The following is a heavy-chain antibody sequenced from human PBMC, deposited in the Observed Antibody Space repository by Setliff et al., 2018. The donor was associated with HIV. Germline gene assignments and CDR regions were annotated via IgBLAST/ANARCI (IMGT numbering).Heavy chain of an antibody. D-gene: IGHD2-21*02. Sequence: SETLSLTCTVSGGSISNYYWSWLRQPPGKGLEWIGYIYYSGSTYYNPSLKSRVAMSVDTSKSQFSLRLSSVTAADTAVYYCARELSGGHGGNSNFAYWGQGTLVTVSS. V-gene: IGHV4-59*12. J-gene: IGHJ4*02. CDR1: GGSISNYY. CDR3: ARELSGGHGGNSNFAY. CDR2: IYYSGST.